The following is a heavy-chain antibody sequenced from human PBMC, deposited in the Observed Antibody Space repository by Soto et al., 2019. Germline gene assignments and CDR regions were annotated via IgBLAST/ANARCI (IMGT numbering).Heavy chain of an antibody. CDR3: ARGGENYYDSSGYYPHFQH. J-gene: IGHJ1*01. CDR2: IIPIFGTA. V-gene: IGHV1-69*06. Sequence: QVQLVQSGAEVKKPGSSVKVSCKASGGTFSSYAISWVRQAPGQGLEWMGGIIPIFGTANYAQKFQGRVTITADKSTSTAYMELSSLRSEYTAVYYCARGGENYYDSSGYYPHFQHWGQGTLVTVSS. D-gene: IGHD3-22*01. CDR1: GGTFSSYA.